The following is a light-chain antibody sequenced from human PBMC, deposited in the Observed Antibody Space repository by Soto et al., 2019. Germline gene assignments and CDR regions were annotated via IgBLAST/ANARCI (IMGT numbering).Light chain of an antibody. CDR1: QSVSNNY. CDR3: QQYGSSGT. V-gene: IGKV3-20*01. CDR2: GAS. J-gene: IGKJ1*01. Sequence: DIVFTQSPGTLSLSPGERATLSCRASQSVSNNYLAWYQQKPGKAPRLLIYGASNRATGIPDRLSGSGSGTDFTLTISGLEPEDFAVYYCQQYGSSGTFGQGTKVDIK.